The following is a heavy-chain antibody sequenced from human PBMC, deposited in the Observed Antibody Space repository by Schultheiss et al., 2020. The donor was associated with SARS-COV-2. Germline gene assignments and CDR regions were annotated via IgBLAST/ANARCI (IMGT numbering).Heavy chain of an antibody. CDR2: INHSGST. D-gene: IGHD1-1*01. CDR1: GGSISSYY. Sequence: SETLSLTCTVSGGSISSYYWSWIRQPPGKGLEWIGEINHSGSTNYNPSLKSRVTISVDTSKNQFSLKLSSVTAADTAVYYCARDHGYNFDYWGQGTLVTVSS. J-gene: IGHJ4*02. CDR3: ARDHGYNFDY. V-gene: IGHV4-34*01.